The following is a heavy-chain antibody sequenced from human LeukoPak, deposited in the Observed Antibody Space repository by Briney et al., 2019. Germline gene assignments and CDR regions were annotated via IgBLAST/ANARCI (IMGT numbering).Heavy chain of an antibody. V-gene: IGHV3-23*01. J-gene: IGHJ4*02. Sequence: GGSLRLSCAASGFTFSSYAMSWVRQAPGKGLEGVSAISGSGGSTYYADSVKGRFTISRDNSKNTLYLQMNSLRAEDTAVYYCASPLRYFDWFRPYYFDYWGQGTLVTVSS. D-gene: IGHD3-9*01. CDR2: ISGSGGST. CDR3: ASPLRYFDWFRPYYFDY. CDR1: GFTFSSYA.